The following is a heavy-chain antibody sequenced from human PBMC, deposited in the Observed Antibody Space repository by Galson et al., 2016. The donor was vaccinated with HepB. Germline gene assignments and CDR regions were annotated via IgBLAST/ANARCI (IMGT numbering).Heavy chain of an antibody. D-gene: IGHD3-16*02. CDR2: IRSRTNSYAT. CDR1: GFTFSESA. Sequence: SLRLSCATSGFTFSESAINWVRLASGKGLEWLGRIRSRTNSYATSYAESVKGKFTISRDDSKSTAYLQMNSLKTEDTAVYFCARQMGNRLDFYYYSGMDVWGQGTTVTVSS. V-gene: IGHV3-73*01. J-gene: IGHJ6*02. CDR3: ARQMGNRLDFYYYSGMDV.